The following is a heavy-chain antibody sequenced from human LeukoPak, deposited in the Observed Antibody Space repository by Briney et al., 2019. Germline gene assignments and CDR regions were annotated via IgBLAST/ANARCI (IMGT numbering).Heavy chain of an antibody. V-gene: IGHV4-30-4*01. J-gene: IGHJ6*02. CDR1: GGSISSGDYY. CDR2: IYYSGST. CDR3: AREVGRVEDYYYYGMDV. Sequence: SETLSLTCTVSGGSISSGDYYWSWIRQPPGKGLEWIGYIYYSGSTYYNPSLKSRVTISVDTSKNQSSLKLSSVTAADTAVYYCAREVGRVEDYYYYGMDVWGQGTTVTLSS. D-gene: IGHD1-26*01.